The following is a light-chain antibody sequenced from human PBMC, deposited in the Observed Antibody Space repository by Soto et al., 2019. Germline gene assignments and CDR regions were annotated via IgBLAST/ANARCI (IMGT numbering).Light chain of an antibody. Sequence: QSVLTQPASVSGSPGQSIPISCTGTSSDVGGYNYVSWYQQHPGKAPKLMIYEVSNRPSGVSNRFSGSKSGNTASLTISGLQAEDEADYYCSSYTSSSTQVFGTGTKVTVL. CDR1: SSDVGGYNY. J-gene: IGLJ1*01. CDR3: SSYTSSSTQV. V-gene: IGLV2-14*01. CDR2: EVS.